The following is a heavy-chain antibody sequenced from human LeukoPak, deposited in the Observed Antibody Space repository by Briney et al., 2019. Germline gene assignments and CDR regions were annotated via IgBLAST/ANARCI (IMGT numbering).Heavy chain of an antibody. D-gene: IGHD3-16*02. CDR1: AVSFSGYY. J-gene: IGHJ4*02. V-gene: IGHV4-34*01. Sequence: SETLSLTCSVYAVSFSGYYWSWIRQPPRQGLEWSGDINHSGSTNSNPSLNSRLTISDDTPNNPYSLTRSSVSPPTTSAYFSATAIHHYDCVWGSSRFGGRPYFDYWGQGTLVTVSS. CDR3: ATAIHHYDCVWGSSRFGGRPYFDY. CDR2: INHSGST.